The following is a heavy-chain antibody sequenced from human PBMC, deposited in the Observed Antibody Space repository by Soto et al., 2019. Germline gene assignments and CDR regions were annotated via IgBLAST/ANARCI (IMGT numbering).Heavy chain of an antibody. J-gene: IGHJ6*02. CDR1: GGSISSGGYY. CDR3: ARSSHGRDYYGSGRLYYYYGMDV. D-gene: IGHD3-10*01. V-gene: IGHV4-31*03. CDR2: IYYSGST. Sequence: SETLSLTCTVSGGSISSGGYYWSWIRQHPGKGLEWTGYIYYSGSTYYNPSLKSRVTISVDTSKNQFSLKLSSVTAADTAVYYGARSSHGRDYYGSGRLYYYYGMDVWGQGTTVTVSS.